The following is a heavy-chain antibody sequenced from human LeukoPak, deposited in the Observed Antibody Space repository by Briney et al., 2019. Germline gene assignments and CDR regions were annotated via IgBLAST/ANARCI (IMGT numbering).Heavy chain of an antibody. CDR1: GFTFSNSA. CDR2: ITSAGGGA. V-gene: IGHV3-23*01. CDR3: ARDTYRFFDL. J-gene: IGHJ2*01. Sequence: GGSLRLSCAASGFTFSNSAMSWVRQAPGKGLEWVSSITSAGGGAYYPDSVKGRFTISRDNSKNTLYLQMDSLRAEDTAVYYCARDTYRFFDLWGRGTLVTVSS.